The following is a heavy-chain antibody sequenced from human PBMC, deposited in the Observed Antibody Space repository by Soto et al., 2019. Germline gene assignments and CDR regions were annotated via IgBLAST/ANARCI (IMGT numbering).Heavy chain of an antibody. V-gene: IGHV1-3*01. CDR2: LNAGNGNT. Sequence: GASVKVSCKASGYTFTDSAIHWVRQAPGQRLEWMGWLNAGNGNTKYSQKFQGRVTITRDTSASTAYMELSSLRSEDTAVYYCASGNNTAGIHYWGQGPLVTVSS. CDR3: ASGNNTAGIHY. D-gene: IGHD5-18*01. J-gene: IGHJ4*02. CDR1: GYTFTDSA.